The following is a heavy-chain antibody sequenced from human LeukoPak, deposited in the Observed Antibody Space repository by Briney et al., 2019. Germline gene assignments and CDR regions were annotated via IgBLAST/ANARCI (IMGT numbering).Heavy chain of an antibody. CDR1: GFTFDDYT. CDR2: ISWDGGST. Sequence: PGGSLRLSCAASGFTFDDYTMHWVRQAPGKGLEWVSLISWDGGSTYYADSVKGRFTISRDNSKNSLYLQMNSLRTEDTALYYCAKDGGDSGSYQGIMKWGQGTLVTVSS. CDR3: AKDGGDSGSYQGIMK. J-gene: IGHJ4*02. V-gene: IGHV3-43*01. D-gene: IGHD1-26*01.